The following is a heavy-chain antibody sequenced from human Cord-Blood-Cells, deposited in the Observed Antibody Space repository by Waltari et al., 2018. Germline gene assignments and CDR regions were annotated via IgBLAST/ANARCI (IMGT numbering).Heavy chain of an antibody. Sequence: QVQLVQSVAEVQKPGSSVKVSCKASGGTFSSYTIRWVRQAPGQGIEWMGSISPSLGIANYAQKFQGRVTITADKSTGTAYMELSSLRSEDTAVYYCARESLVATYYFDYWGQGTPVTVSS. CDR1: GGTFSSYT. D-gene: IGHD5-12*01. CDR3: ARESLVATYYFDY. V-gene: IGHV1-69*08. CDR2: ISPSLGIA. J-gene: IGHJ4*02.